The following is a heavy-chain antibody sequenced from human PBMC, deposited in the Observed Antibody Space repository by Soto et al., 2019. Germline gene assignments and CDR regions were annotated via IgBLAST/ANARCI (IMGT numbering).Heavy chain of an antibody. J-gene: IGHJ4*02. CDR2: ISGIGDNT. CDR1: GFSFTSYV. Sequence: EVQLLESGGGLVQPGGSLRLSCAASGFSFTSYVMTWDRQAPGKGLEWVSSISGIGDNTYYADSVKGRFTISRDNSKNTLGLQMSSLRPEDTAVYYCAKGPWGAVTLFDDWGQGTLVTVSS. CDR3: AKGPWGAVTLFDD. D-gene: IGHD4-17*01. V-gene: IGHV3-23*01.